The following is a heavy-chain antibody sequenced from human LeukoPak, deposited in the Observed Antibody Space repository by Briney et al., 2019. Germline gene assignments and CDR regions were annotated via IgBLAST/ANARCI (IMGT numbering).Heavy chain of an antibody. CDR1: GYTLTELS. J-gene: IGHJ4*02. CDR2: FDPEDGET. Sequence: ASVKVSCRVSGYTLTELSMHWVRQAPGKGLEWMGGFDPEDGETIYAQKFQGRVTITADESTSTAYMELSSLRSEDTAVYYCARAPPNDPFDYWGQGTLVTVSS. D-gene: IGHD1-1*01. V-gene: IGHV1-24*01. CDR3: ARAPPNDPFDY.